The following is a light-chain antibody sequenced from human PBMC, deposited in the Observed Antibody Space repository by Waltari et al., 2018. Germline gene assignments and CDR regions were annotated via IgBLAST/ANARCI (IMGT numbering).Light chain of an antibody. CDR3: NSRDSSGTPYV. J-gene: IGLJ1*01. CDR1: SLRSYY. CDR2: GKN. Sequence: SSELTQDPAVSVAFGQTVSLTCQGDSLRSYYASWYQQKPGQAPVLVIYGKNNRPSGIPDRFSGSSSGNTASLTITGAQAEDEADYYCNSRDSSGTPYVFGTGTKVTVL. V-gene: IGLV3-19*01.